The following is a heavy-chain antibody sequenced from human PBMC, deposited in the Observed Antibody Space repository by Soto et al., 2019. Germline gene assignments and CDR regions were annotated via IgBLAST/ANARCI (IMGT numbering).Heavy chain of an antibody. J-gene: IGHJ4*02. CDR3: AKLTYSVTTAFDY. CDR2: LSSSGAST. CDR1: GFTFSTYA. V-gene: IGHV3-23*01. Sequence: EVQLLESGGGLVQPGESLRLPCAASGFTFSTYAMSWVRQAPGKGLVWVSSLSSSGASTSHADSVRGLFNISRDNSKNTLYLQMSSLRAEDTALYYCAKLTYSVTTAFDYWGQGTLVTVSS. D-gene: IGHD4-17*01.